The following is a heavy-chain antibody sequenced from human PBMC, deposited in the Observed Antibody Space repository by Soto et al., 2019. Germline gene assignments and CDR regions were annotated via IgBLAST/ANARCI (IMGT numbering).Heavy chain of an antibody. Sequence: SETLSLTCTVSGDSVSSSGYYWSWIRQPPGKGLEWIGYIFYSGSTNYNPSLKSRVIISPDTSKNQFSLKVSSVTAADTAVYYCGRGKDYSKVGWWGQGALVTVS. J-gene: IGHJ4*02. V-gene: IGHV4-61*08. CDR3: GRGKDYSKVGW. CDR2: IFYSGST. CDR1: GDSVSSSGYY. D-gene: IGHD6-13*01.